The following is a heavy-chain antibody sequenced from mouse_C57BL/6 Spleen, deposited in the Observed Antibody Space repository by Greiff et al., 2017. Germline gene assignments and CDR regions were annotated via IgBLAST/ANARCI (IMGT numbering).Heavy chain of an antibody. Sequence: DVKLVESEGGLVQPGSSMKLSCTASGFTFSDYYMAWVRQVPEKGLEWVANINYDGRSTYYLDSLKSRFIISRDNAKNMLYLQMSSLKSEDTATYYCARDALDGGYVYFDVWGTGTTVTVSS. CDR1: GFTFSDYY. J-gene: IGHJ1*03. CDR3: ARDALDGGYVYFDV. V-gene: IGHV5-16*01. D-gene: IGHD3-1*01. CDR2: INYDGRST.